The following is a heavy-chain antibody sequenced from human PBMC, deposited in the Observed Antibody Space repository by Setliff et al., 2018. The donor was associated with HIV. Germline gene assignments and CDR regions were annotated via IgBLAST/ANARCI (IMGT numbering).Heavy chain of an antibody. V-gene: IGHV4-39*01. Sequence: PSETLSLTCSVSGGSISSSAYYWGWIRQPPGKGLEWIGSIYYSGTTYYNPSLKSRVTISVDTSKNQYSVRLSSVTAADTAFYYCARMWRWSGPESYYFDSWGRGTLVTVSS. CDR1: GGSISSSAYY. D-gene: IGHD2-21*01. CDR2: IYYSGTT. CDR3: ARMWRWSGPESYYFDS. J-gene: IGHJ4*02.